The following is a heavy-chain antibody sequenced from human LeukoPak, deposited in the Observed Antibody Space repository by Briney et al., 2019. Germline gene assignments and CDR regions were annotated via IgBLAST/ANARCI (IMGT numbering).Heavy chain of an antibody. CDR2: ISYDGSNK. CDR3: AKDFLTYDGGPNWFDP. J-gene: IGHJ5*02. D-gene: IGHD2/OR15-2a*01. V-gene: IGHV3-30*18. Sequence: GGSLRLSCAASGFTFSSYGMHWVRQAPGKGLEWVAVISYDGSNKYYADSVQGRFTISRDNSKNTVYLQMNSLRAEDTAVYYCAKDFLTYDGGPNWFDPWGQGTLVTVSS. CDR1: GFTFSSYG.